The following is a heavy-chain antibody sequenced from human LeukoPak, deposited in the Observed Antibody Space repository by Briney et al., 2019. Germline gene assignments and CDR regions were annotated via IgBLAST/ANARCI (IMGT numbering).Heavy chain of an antibody. CDR1: GFTFSSYG. V-gene: IGHV3-33*06. J-gene: IGHJ4*02. D-gene: IGHD1-1*01. CDR3: AKDGTTTITFDY. CDR2: IWYDGSNK. Sequence: GGSLRLSCAASGFTFSSYGMHWVRQAPGKGLEWVAVIWYDGSNKYYADSVKGRFTISRDNSKNTLYLQMNSLRVEDTAVYYCAKDGTTTITFDYWGQGTLVTVSS.